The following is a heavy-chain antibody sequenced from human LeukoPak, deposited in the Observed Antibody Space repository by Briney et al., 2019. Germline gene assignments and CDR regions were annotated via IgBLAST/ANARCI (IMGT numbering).Heavy chain of an antibody. D-gene: IGHD3-3*01. CDR3: ARLKPEWLRHSVFDY. CDR2: INHSGST. CDR1: GGSFSGYY. Sequence: SETLSLTCAVYGGSFSGYYWSWIRQPPGKGLEWIGEINHSGSTNYNPSLKSRVTISVDTSKNQFSLKLSSVTAADTAVYYCARLKPEWLRHSVFDYWGQGTLVTVSS. J-gene: IGHJ4*02. V-gene: IGHV4-34*01.